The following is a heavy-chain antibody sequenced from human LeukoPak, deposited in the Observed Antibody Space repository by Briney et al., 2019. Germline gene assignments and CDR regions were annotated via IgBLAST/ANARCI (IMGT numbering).Heavy chain of an antibody. D-gene: IGHD3-16*01. V-gene: IGHV1-69*05. Sequence: ASVKVSCQDAGGFLLSYPISRVRQAPGQGLEWMGRIIPLFDTEKCAQELQGRVTITTDVHASTAYMELSSVRCEDTAVYYCARDLPRRGQLGGYPFDYWGQGTLVTVSS. J-gene: IGHJ4*02. CDR3: ARDLPRRGQLGGYPFDY. CDR2: IIPLFDTE. CDR1: GGFLLSYP.